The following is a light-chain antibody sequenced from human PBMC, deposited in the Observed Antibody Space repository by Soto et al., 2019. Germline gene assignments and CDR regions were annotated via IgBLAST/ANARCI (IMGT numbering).Light chain of an antibody. CDR2: DAS. CDR1: QSVISNY. CDR3: QHHGSSPPYT. J-gene: IGKJ2*01. Sequence: EIVLTQSPGTLSLSPGESATLSCRASQSVISNYFAWYQQKPGQSPRLLIYDASSRATGIPDRFSGSGSGTDFTLTISRLETEDFAVYYCQHHGSSPPYTFGQGTKLEIK. V-gene: IGKV3-20*01.